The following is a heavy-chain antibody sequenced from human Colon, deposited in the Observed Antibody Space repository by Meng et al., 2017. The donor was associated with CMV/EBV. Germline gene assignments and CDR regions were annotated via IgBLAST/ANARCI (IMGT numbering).Heavy chain of an antibody. Sequence: GGSLRLSCAASGFTFSNVWMSWVRQAPGKGLEWVGRIKSKTGGGTTDYAAPVKDRFTTSRDDSKNTLYLQMNSLKTEDTALYYCTTLKGQIVSAAGYWGQGTLVTVSS. D-gene: IGHD2-2*01. CDR2: IKSKTGGGTT. J-gene: IGHJ4*02. V-gene: IGHV3-15*01. CDR1: GFTFSNVW. CDR3: TTLKGQIVSAAGY.